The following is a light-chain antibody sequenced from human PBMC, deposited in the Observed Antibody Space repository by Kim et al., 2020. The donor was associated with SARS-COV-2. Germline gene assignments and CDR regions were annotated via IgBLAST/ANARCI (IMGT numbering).Light chain of an antibody. Sequence: ASVGDRVTITCRASQGISSYLAWYQQKPGKAPKLLIYAASTLQSGVPSRFSGSGSGTEFTLTISSLQPKDFATYYCQQLNSYPLTFGGGTKVDIK. J-gene: IGKJ4*01. CDR3: QQLNSYPLT. CDR2: AAS. V-gene: IGKV1-9*01. CDR1: QGISSY.